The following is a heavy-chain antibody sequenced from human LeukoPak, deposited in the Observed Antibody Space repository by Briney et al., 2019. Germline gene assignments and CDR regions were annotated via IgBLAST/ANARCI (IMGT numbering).Heavy chain of an antibody. D-gene: IGHD3-9*01. CDR3: ARDQTARYFYYYYGMDV. J-gene: IGHJ6*02. CDR1: GFTFSSYA. Sequence: GGSLRLSCAASGFTFSSYAMHWVRQAPGKGLEYVSAISSNGGSTYYANSVRGRFTISRDNSKNTLYLQMGSLRSDDTAVYYCARDQTARYFYYYYGMDVWGQGTTVTVSS. CDR2: ISSNGGST. V-gene: IGHV3-64*01.